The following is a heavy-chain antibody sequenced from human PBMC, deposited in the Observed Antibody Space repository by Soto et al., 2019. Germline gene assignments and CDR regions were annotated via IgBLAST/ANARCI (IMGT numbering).Heavy chain of an antibody. Sequence: QVQLVQSGAEVKKPGSSVKVSCKASGGTFSSYAISWVRQAPGQGLEWMGGFIPIFGTANYAQKFQGRVTITAHEATSTAYMELSSLRSEDTAVYYCARNTEVRGVIGRCFDCRDQGTVVSVSS. V-gene: IGHV1-69*01. D-gene: IGHD3-10*01. J-gene: IGHJ4*02. CDR3: ARNTEVRGVIGRCFDC. CDR1: GGTFSSYA. CDR2: FIPIFGTA.